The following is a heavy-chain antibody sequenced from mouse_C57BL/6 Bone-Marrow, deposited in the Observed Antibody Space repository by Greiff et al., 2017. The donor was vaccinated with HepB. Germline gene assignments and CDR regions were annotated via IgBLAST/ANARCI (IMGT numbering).Heavy chain of an antibody. V-gene: IGHV14-4*01. D-gene: IGHD1-1*01. CDR3: TPMTTGYWYFDV. CDR2: IDPEDGDT. Sequence: EVQLQQSGAELVRPGASVKLSCTASGFNIKDDYMHWVKQRPEQGLEWIGWIDPEDGDTEYASKFQGKATITADTSSNTAYLQLSSLTSEDTAVYYCTPMTTGYWYFDVWGTGTTGTVSS. CDR1: GFNIKDDY. J-gene: IGHJ1*03.